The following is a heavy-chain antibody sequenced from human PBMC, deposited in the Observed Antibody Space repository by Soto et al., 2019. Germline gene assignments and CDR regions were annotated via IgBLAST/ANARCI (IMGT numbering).Heavy chain of an antibody. D-gene: IGHD5-12*01. V-gene: IGHV1-69*13. J-gene: IGHJ4*02. CDR3: ARALEMATITIDY. CDR1: GGTFSSYA. Sequence: GASVKVSCKASGGTFSSYAISWVRQAPGQGLEWMGGIIPIFGTANYAQKFQGRVTITADESTSTAYMELSSLRSEDTAVYYCARALEMATITIDYWGQGTLVTVSS. CDR2: IIPIFGTA.